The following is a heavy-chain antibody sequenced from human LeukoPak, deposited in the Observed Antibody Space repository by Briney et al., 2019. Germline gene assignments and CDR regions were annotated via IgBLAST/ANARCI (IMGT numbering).Heavy chain of an antibody. J-gene: IGHJ4*02. CDR2: IYYSGST. V-gene: IGHV4-59*01. D-gene: IGHD6-19*01. CDR1: GGSISSYY. Sequence: SETLSLTCTVSGGSISSYYWSWIRQPPGKGLEWIGYIYYSGSTNYNPSLKSRVTISVDTSKNQFSLKLSSVTAADTAVYYCARSYSSGSLDYWGQGTLATVSS. CDR3: ARSYSSGSLDY.